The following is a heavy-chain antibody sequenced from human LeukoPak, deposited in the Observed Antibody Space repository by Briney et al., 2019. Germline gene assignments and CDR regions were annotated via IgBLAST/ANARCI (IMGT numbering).Heavy chain of an antibody. D-gene: IGHD3-10*01. V-gene: IGHV4-61*01. CDR2: IYYTGTT. J-gene: IGHJ4*02. CDR3: ARSPNYYGSGDY. Sequence: SSETLSLTCTVSAGSVSNGNYYWSWLRQPPGKALEWIGYIYYTGTTYYIPSLEGRVTISVDTSKNQFSVKLNSVTAADTAVYYCARSPNYYGSGDYWSPGTLVTVSS. CDR1: AGSVSNGNYY.